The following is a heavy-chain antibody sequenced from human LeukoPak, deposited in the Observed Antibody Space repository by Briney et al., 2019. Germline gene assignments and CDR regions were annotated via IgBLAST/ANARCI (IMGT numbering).Heavy chain of an antibody. J-gene: IGHJ5*01. CDR2: ISSSSSYI. D-gene: IGHD6-13*01. CDR3: ARGLRYSSSWYYLENWFDS. CDR1: GFTFSSYS. V-gene: IGHV3-21*01. Sequence: GGSLRLSCAASGFTFSSYSMNWVRQAPGKGLEWVSSISSSSSYIYYVDSVKGRFTISRDNAKNSLYLQMNSLRAEDTAVYYCARGLRYSSSWYYLENWFDSWGQGTLVTVSS.